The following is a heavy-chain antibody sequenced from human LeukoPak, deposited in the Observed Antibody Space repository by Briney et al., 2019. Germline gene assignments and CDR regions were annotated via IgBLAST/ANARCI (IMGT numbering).Heavy chain of an antibody. CDR1: GGSISSYY. D-gene: IGHD3-3*01. Sequence: KPSETLSLTCTVSGGSISSYYWSWIRQPPGKGLEWIGYTYYSGSTNYNPSLKSRVTISVDTSKNQFSLKLSSVTAADTAVYYCARGVNYDFWSGYREYNWFDPWGQGTLVTVSS. J-gene: IGHJ5*02. V-gene: IGHV4-59*01. CDR3: ARGVNYDFWSGYREYNWFDP. CDR2: TYYSGST.